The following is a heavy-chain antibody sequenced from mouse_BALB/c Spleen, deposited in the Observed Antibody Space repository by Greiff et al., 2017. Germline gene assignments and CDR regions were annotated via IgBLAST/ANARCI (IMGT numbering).Heavy chain of an antibody. CDR3: ARGGITTVENYAMDD. J-gene: IGHJ2*01. D-gene: IGHD2-4*01. CDR2: ISDGGSYT. V-gene: IGHV5-4*02. CDR1: GFTFSDYY. Sequence: EVQGVESGGGLVKPGGSLKLSCAASGFTFSDYYMYWVRQTPEKRLEWVATISDGGSYTYYPDSVKGRFTISRDNAKNNLYLQMSSLKSEDTAMYYCARGGITTVENYAMDDWGQGTTLTVSS.